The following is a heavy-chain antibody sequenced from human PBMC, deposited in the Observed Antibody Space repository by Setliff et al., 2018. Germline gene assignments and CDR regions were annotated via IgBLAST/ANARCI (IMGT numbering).Heavy chain of an antibody. D-gene: IGHD1-1*01. CDR2: FWANGNNK. CDR1: GFTFSYYG. Sequence: GGSLRLSCAASGFTFSYYGIHWVRQAPGKGLEWVAVFWANGNNKYYADSVKGRFTISRDNSQNTVYLQMDSLRAEDTAVYYCATWMVRLSVETGTRNDAFDFWGQGTKVTVSS. J-gene: IGHJ3*01. CDR3: ATWMVRLSVETGTRNDAFDF. V-gene: IGHV3-33*01.